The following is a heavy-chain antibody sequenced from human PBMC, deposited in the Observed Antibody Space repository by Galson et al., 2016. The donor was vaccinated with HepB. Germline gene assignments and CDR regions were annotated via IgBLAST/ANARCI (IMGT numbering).Heavy chain of an antibody. CDR3: AKVLGAGYCGGSSCAMDV. V-gene: IGHV3-23*01. CDR1: GLTVSDYG. D-gene: IGHD2-15*01. Sequence: FLRLSCAASGLTVSDYGMSWVRQAPGKGLEWASTISSSGGSTYFADSVKGRFTISRDNSKNTLYLQMNSLRAEDTAVHYCAKVLGAGYCGGSSCAMDVWGQGTTVTVSS. J-gene: IGHJ6*02. CDR2: ISSSGGST.